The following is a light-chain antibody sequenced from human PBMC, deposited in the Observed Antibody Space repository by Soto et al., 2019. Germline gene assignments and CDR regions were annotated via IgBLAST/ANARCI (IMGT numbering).Light chain of an antibody. CDR2: DAS. Sequence: EIVLTQSPGTLSLSPGERATHSCRASQSVSSYLAWYQQKPGQAPRLLIYDASNRATGIPARFSGSGSGTDFTLTISSLEPEDFAVYYCQQRSNWLTFGGGTKVDNK. CDR3: QQRSNWLT. CDR1: QSVSSY. J-gene: IGKJ4*01. V-gene: IGKV3-11*01.